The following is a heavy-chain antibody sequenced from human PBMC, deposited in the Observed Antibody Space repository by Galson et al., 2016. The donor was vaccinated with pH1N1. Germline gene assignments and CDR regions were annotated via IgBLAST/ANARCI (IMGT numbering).Heavy chain of an antibody. Sequence: QSGAEVTKPGESLRISCKASGYYFSNYWIGWVRQMPGKGLEWMGIIFPGDSNLKYSPSFQGQVIISADKSLTTVYLQWNSLKASDTAIYYCALLGSPQGQDYYYNYGMDVWGQGTTVTVSS. CDR2: IFPGDSNL. D-gene: IGHD3-16*01. CDR3: ALLGSPQGQDYYYNYGMDV. J-gene: IGHJ6*02. V-gene: IGHV5-51*03. CDR1: GYYFSNYW.